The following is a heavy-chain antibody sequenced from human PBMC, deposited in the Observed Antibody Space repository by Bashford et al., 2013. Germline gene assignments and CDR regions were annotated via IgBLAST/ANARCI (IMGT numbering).Heavy chain of an antibody. V-gene: IGHV3-30*18. Sequence: VRQAPGKGLEWVAVISYDGSNKYYADSVKGRFTISRDNSKNTLYLQMNSLRAEDTAVYYCAKDRGSSGWYGYFDYWGQGTLVTVSS. CDR3: AKDRGSSGWYGYFDY. D-gene: IGHD6-19*01. J-gene: IGHJ4*02. CDR2: ISYDGSNK.